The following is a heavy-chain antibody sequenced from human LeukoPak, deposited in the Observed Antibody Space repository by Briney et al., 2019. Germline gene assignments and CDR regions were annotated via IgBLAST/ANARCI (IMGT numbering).Heavy chain of an antibody. CDR2: ISSSGSYI. J-gene: IGHJ4*02. Sequence: PGGSLRLSCAASGFTFSSYSMNWVRQAPGKGLEWVSSISSSGSYIYYADSVKGRFTISRDNAKNSLYLQMNSLRAEDTAVYYCARGAYYYDSSGYRLDYWGQGTLVTVSS. CDR3: ARGAYYYDSSGYRLDY. V-gene: IGHV3-21*01. CDR1: GFTFSSYS. D-gene: IGHD3-22*01.